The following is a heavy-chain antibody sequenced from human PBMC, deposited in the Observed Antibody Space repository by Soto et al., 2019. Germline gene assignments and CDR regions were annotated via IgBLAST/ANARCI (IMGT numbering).Heavy chain of an antibody. CDR3: AKDQWLVVFDY. D-gene: IGHD6-19*01. CDR1: GFTFSSYG. Sequence: QVQLVESGGGVVQPGRSLRLSCAASGFTFSSYGMHWVRQAPGKGLEWVAVISYDGSNKYYADSVKGRFTISRDNSKNTLYLQMNSLRAEDTAVYYCAKDQWLVVFDYWGQGTLVTVSS. J-gene: IGHJ4*02. CDR2: ISYDGSNK. V-gene: IGHV3-30*18.